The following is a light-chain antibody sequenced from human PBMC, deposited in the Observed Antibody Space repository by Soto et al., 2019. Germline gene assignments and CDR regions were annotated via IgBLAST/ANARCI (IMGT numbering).Light chain of an antibody. CDR3: QQSYSTPLT. CDR1: QSISSY. CDR2: AAS. J-gene: IGKJ4*01. V-gene: IGKV1-39*01. Sequence: DIQMTQSPSSLSASVGDRVTITCRASQSISSYLNWYQQKPGKAPKLMIYAASSLQSGVPTRFSGSGSGTEFTLTISSLQPEDFATDYCQQSYSTPLTVGGGTKVEIK.